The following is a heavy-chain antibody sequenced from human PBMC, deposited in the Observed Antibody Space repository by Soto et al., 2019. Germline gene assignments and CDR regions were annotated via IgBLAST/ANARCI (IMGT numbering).Heavy chain of an antibody. D-gene: IGHD2-15*01. CDR1: GFTFCSYW. V-gene: IGHV3-30*18. CDR2: ISYGGSHK. J-gene: IGHJ4*02. Sequence: GGSLRLSCAASGFTFCSYWMSWVRQAPGKGLEWVAVISYGGSHKYYAGSVKGRFTISRDDSKNTVYLQMNSLKTDDTAVYYCAKEMFPRTVLDSSSPWGDFWGRGSLVTVSS. CDR3: AKEMFPRTVLDSSSPWGDF.